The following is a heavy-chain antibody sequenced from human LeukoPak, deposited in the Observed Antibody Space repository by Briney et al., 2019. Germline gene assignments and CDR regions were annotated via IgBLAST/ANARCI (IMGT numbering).Heavy chain of an antibody. CDR3: ARGLQLAYCGGDCYPRDAFDI. J-gene: IGHJ3*02. D-gene: IGHD2-21*02. CDR1: GGSISSYY. CDR2: IYYSGST. V-gene: IGHV4-59*08. Sequence: PSETLSLTCTVSGGSISSYYWSWIRQPPGKGLEWIGYIYYSGSTNYDPSLKSRVTISVDTSKNQFSLKLSSVTAAGTAVYYCARGLQLAYCGGDCYPRDAFDIWGQGTMVTVSS.